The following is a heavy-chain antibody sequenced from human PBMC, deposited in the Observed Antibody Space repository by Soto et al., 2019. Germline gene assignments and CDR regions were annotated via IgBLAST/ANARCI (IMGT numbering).Heavy chain of an antibody. CDR2: IWFDGSNK. J-gene: IGHJ6*02. CDR1: GFTFSSYG. CDR3: ARQHRDILTGLRWNGMDA. V-gene: IGHV3-33*01. D-gene: IGHD3-9*01. Sequence: QVQLVESGGGVVQPGRSLRLSCAASGFTFSSYGMHWVRQAPGKGLEWVAGIWFDGSNKYYADSVKGRFTISRDNSNNTLYLQMNSLRDGDTGVNYCARQHRDILTGLRWNGMDAWGQGTTVTVSS.